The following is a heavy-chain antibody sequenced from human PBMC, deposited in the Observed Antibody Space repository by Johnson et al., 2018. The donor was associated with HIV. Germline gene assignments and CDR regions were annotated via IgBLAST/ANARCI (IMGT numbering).Heavy chain of an antibody. V-gene: IGHV3-NL1*01. CDR3: AKAPYGSGIRPGAFDI. Sequence: QVQLVESGGGVVQPGRSLRLSCSVSGFTFSSYGMHWVRQAPGKGLEWVSVIFSVGDVYYADSVKGRFTISRDNSKTTLYLQMNSLRAEDTAVYYCAKAPYGSGIRPGAFDIWGQGTMVTVSS. J-gene: IGHJ3*02. D-gene: IGHD3-10*01. CDR1: GFTFSSYG. CDR2: IFSVGDV.